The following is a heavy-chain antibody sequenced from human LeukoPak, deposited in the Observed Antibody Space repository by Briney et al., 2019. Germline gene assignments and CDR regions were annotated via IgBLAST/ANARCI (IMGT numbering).Heavy chain of an antibody. CDR1: GYTFTGYY. CDR2: INPNGGGT. D-gene: IGHD1-26*01. CDR3: ARARRGSPLGAFDI. Sequence: GASVKLSCKASGYTFTGYYMHWVRQAPGQGLEWMGWINPNGGGTNYAQKFQGRVTMTKETSISTAYMELCRLRSEDTAVYYCARARRGSPLGAFDIWGQGTMVTVSS. J-gene: IGHJ3*02. V-gene: IGHV1-2*02.